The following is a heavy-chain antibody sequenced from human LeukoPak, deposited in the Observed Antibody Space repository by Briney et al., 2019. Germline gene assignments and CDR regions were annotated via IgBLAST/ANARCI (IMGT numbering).Heavy chain of an antibody. J-gene: IGHJ4*02. Sequence: SETLSLTCTVSGGSISSYYWSWIRQPPGKRLEWVGYIYYRGTTTNNPSLESRVTISVVTSKNQFSLRLSSVTAADTAVYYCARIQSRSSPFDYWGQGTLVTVSS. CDR2: IYYRGTT. CDR1: GGSISSYY. D-gene: IGHD6-13*01. V-gene: IGHV4-59*01. CDR3: ARIQSRSSPFDY.